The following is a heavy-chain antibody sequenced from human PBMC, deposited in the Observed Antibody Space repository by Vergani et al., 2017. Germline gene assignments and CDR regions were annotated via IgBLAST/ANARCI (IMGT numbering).Heavy chain of an antibody. Sequence: QVQLVQSGAAVKKPGASVKVSCKASGYTFTSYYMHWVRQPPGQGLEWMGIINPSGGSTSYAQKFQGRATMTRDTSTVTDYMELSSRRSEDTAVYYCARDSRYCISTSCYVERDWFDPWGQGTLVTVSS. J-gene: IGHJ5*02. V-gene: IGHV1-46*01. CDR3: ARDSRYCISTSCYVERDWFDP. CDR2: INPSGGST. CDR1: GYTFTSYY. D-gene: IGHD2-2*01.